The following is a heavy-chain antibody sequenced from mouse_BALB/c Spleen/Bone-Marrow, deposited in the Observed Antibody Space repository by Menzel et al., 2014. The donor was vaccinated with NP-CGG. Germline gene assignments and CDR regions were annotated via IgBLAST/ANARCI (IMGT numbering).Heavy chain of an antibody. CDR3: ARDRRYDLAWFAY. D-gene: IGHD2-14*01. V-gene: IGHV7-3*02. Sequence: EVMLVESGGGLVQPGGSLRLSCATSGFTLTDYYMSWVRQPPGKALEWLGFIRSKANGYTTEYSASVKGRFTISRDNSQSILYLQMNTLRAEDSATYYCARDRRYDLAWFAYWGQGTLVTVSA. CDR2: IRSKANGYTT. J-gene: IGHJ3*01. CDR1: GFTLTDYY.